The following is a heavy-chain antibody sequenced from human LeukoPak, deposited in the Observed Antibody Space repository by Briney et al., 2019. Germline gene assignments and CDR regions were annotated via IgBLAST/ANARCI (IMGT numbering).Heavy chain of an antibody. CDR2: IIPIFDST. D-gene: IGHD3-22*01. Sequence: GASVKVSCKASGGTFSSHGLSWARQAPGQGLEWMGGIIPIFDSTNYAQNFQGRVTITMDESTSTAYMELSSLRTDDTAVYYCARRWPHSSGYYLFDYWGQGTLVTVSS. CDR1: GGTFSSHG. J-gene: IGHJ4*02. V-gene: IGHV1-69*05. CDR3: ARRWPHSSGYYLFDY.